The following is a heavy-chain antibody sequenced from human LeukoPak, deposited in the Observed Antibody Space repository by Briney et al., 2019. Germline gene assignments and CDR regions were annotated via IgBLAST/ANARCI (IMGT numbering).Heavy chain of an antibody. CDR3: ARDKGYTPDY. J-gene: IGHJ4*02. Sequence: GGSLRLSCAASGFPFSSYWMHWVRQAPGKGLVWVSLIKSDGSSTDYADSVKGRFTISRDNAKNTLYLQMNSLRAEHTAVYYCARDKGYTPDYWGQGTLVTVPS. CDR2: IKSDGSST. V-gene: IGHV3-74*01. D-gene: IGHD6-13*01. CDR1: GFPFSSYW.